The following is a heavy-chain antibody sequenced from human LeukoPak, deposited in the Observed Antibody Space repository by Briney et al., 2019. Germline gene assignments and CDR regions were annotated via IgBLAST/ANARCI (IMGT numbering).Heavy chain of an antibody. CDR3: ASGGDSGYDYTRGTYFDY. J-gene: IGHJ4*02. V-gene: IGHV4-34*01. CDR1: GGSFSGYY. CDR2: INHSGST. Sequence: SETLSLTCAVYGGSFSGYYWSWIRQPPGKGLEWIREINHSGSTNYNPSLKSRVTISVDTSKNQFSLKLSSVTAADTAVYYCASGGDSGYDYTRGTYFDYWGQGTLVTVSS. D-gene: IGHD5-12*01.